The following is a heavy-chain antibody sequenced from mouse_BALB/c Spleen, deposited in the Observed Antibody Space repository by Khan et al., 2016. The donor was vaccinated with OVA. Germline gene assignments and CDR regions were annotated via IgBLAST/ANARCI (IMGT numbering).Heavy chain of an antibody. Sequence: EVQLQESGPGLVKPSQSLSLTCTVTGYSITSDYAWNWIRQFPGNTLEWMGYISYSGSTNYNPSLTSRISITRDTSKNQFILQLTSVTTEDTATYYCARDGSRYNYAMDYWGQGTSVTVSS. CDR1: GYSITSDYA. V-gene: IGHV3-2*02. CDR3: ARDGSRYNYAMDY. D-gene: IGHD2-3*01. CDR2: ISYSGST. J-gene: IGHJ4*01.